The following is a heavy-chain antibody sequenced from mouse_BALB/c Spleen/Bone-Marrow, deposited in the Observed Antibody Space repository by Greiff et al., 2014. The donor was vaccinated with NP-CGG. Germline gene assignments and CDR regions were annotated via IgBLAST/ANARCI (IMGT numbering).Heavy chain of an antibody. CDR2: IHYSGTT. D-gene: IGHD4-1*01. J-gene: IGHJ4*01. V-gene: IGHV3-1*02. Sequence: VQLQQSGPDLVKPSQSLSPTCTVTGYSITSYYSWHWIRQFPGNKLEWMGYIHYSGTTVYNPSLKSRISITRDTSNNQFFLQLNSVTTEDTATYYCARFAGTPYTMDYWGQGTSIPVSS. CDR3: ARFAGTPYTMDY. CDR1: GYSITSYYS.